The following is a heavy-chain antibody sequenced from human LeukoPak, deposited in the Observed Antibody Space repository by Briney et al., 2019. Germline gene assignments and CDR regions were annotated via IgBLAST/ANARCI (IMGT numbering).Heavy chain of an antibody. D-gene: IGHD2-8*02. CDR1: GFTFSSYW. J-gene: IGHJ3*02. CDR3: SRDFTGKEDI. CDR2: IKQDGSEK. Sequence: PGGSLRLSCAASGFTFSSYWMSWVRQAPGKGLEWVANIKQDGSEKYYVDSVKGRFTISRDNAKNTLFLQMNSLRAEDTALYYCSRDFTGKEDIWGQGTMVTVSS. V-gene: IGHV3-7*01.